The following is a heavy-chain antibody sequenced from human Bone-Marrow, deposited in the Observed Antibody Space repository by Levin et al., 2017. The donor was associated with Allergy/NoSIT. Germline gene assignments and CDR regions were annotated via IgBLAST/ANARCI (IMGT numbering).Heavy chain of an antibody. Sequence: PGESLKISCAASGFTFSSYGMHWVRQAPGKGLEWVAVIWYDGSNKYYADSVKGRFTISRDNSKNTLYLQMNSLRAEDTAVYYCARGPVGATIDYWGQGTLVTVSS. V-gene: IGHV3-33*01. D-gene: IGHD1-26*01. CDR2: IWYDGSNK. CDR3: ARGPVGATIDY. J-gene: IGHJ4*02. CDR1: GFTFSSYG.